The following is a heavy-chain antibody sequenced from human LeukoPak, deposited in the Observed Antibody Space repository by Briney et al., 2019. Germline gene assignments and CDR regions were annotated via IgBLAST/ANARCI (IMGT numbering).Heavy chain of an antibody. J-gene: IGHJ4*02. D-gene: IGHD3-3*01. CDR2: IYTSGTT. CDR3: ARSDFWSGYYFGY. Sequence: SETLSLTCTVSGGSINSYYWSWIRQPAGKGLEWIGRIYTSGTTNYNPSLKSRVTISVDTSKNQFSLKLSSVTAADTAVYYCARSDFWSGYYFGYWGQGTLVTVSS. CDR1: GGSINSYY. V-gene: IGHV4-4*07.